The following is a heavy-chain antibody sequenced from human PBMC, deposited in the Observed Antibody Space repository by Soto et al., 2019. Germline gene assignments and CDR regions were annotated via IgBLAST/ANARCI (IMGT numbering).Heavy chain of an antibody. CDR3: PRDSPGFSTTCYGNDWFDS. CDR1: GFTFSSYS. D-gene: IGHD2-2*01. V-gene: IGHV3-48*01. Sequence: GGSLRLSCAASGFTFSSYSMNWVRQAPGKGLEWVSYISSSRSTIYYGDSVKGRFTISRDNAKSSLYLEMNSLGAEDTAVYYCPRDSPGFSTTCYGNDWFDSRRQGNLVTVS. CDR2: ISSSRSTI. J-gene: IGHJ5*01.